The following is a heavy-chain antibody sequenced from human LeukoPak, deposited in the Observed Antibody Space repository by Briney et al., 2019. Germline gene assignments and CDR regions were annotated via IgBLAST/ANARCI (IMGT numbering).Heavy chain of an antibody. CDR2: IASDGDT. J-gene: IGHJ4*02. CDR3: ANEAHRHLDLHN. Sequence: GGSLRLSCAASGFTLRHFAMNWVRQAPGKGLEWVSSIASDGDTFYADAVKGRFTISRDISENTLHLQMNSLRADDTALYFCANEAHRHLDLHNWGQGTLVTVSS. D-gene: IGHD5-24*01. V-gene: IGHV3-23*01. CDR1: GFTLRHFA.